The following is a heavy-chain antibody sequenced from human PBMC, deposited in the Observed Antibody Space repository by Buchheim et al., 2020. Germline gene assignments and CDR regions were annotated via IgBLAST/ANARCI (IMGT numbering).Heavy chain of an antibody. J-gene: IGHJ4*02. CDR1: GFTFSSYA. Sequence: EVQLLESGGGLVQPGGSLRLSCAASGFTFSSYAMSWVRQAPGKGLEWVSAISGSGGSTYYADSVKGRFTISRDNSKNTLYLQMNSLRAEDTAVYYCAKDITIRGALWEWEPVNFDYWGQGTL. D-gene: IGHD1-26*01. V-gene: IGHV3-23*01. CDR2: ISGSGGST. CDR3: AKDITIRGALWEWEPVNFDY.